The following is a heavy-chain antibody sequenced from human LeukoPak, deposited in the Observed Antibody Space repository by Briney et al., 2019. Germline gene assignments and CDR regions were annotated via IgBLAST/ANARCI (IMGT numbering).Heavy chain of an antibody. CDR3: ARHERANWFDP. V-gene: IGHV4-39*01. CDR2: IYYSGST. D-gene: IGHD6-25*01. CDR1: GGSISSSSYY. Sequence: SETLSLTCTVSGGSISSSSYYWGWIRQPPGKGLEWIGYIYYSGSTNYNPSLKSRVTISVDTSKNQFSLKLSSVTAADTAVYYCARHERANWFDPWGQGTLVTVSS. J-gene: IGHJ5*02.